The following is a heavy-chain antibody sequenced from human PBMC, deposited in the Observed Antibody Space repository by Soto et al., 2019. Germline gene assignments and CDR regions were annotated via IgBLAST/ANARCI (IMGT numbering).Heavy chain of an antibody. CDR2: IYHSGFT. CDR1: GGSISSGGYS. V-gene: IGHV4-30-2*05. Sequence: SETLSLTCAVSGGSISSGGYSWSWIRQPPGKGLEWIGYIYHSGFTNYNPSLKSRATMSVDTSKNQFSLELSSVTAGDTAVYYCARHFDYDTHGDFFDYWGQGILVTVSS. CDR3: ARHFDYDTHGDFFDY. J-gene: IGHJ4*02. D-gene: IGHD4-17*01.